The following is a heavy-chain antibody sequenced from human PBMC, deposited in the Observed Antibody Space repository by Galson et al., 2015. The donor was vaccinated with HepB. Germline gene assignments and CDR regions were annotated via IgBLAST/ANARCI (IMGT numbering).Heavy chain of an antibody. CDR3: AKAKVKGYSYRWEYYFDY. CDR1: GFTFDDYT. J-gene: IGHJ4*02. V-gene: IGHV3-43*01. D-gene: IGHD5-18*01. Sequence: SLRLSCAASGFTFDDYTMHWVRQAPGKGLEWVSLIHWDGTTTYYGDFVKGRFTISRDNSKASLYLQMNSVRTEDTAFYYCAKAKVKGYSYRWEYYFDYWGQGTLVTVSS. CDR2: IHWDGTTT.